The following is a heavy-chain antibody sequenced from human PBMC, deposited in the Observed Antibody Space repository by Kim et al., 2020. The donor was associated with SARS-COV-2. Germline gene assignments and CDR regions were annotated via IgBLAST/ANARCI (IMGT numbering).Heavy chain of an antibody. D-gene: IGHD2-2*01. V-gene: IGHV3-9*02. CDR2: ITKNSKTI. Sequence: GVSLRLSCTASGFTSNDGALHWGRQVLGRGLEWVSGITKNSKTIGYAGSVKGRFTISRDDAKNSLFLQMNSLRVEDTALYYCIREISKGGVDVWGQGTTGTVSS. J-gene: IGHJ6*02. CDR3: IREISKGGVDV. CDR1: GFTSNDGA.